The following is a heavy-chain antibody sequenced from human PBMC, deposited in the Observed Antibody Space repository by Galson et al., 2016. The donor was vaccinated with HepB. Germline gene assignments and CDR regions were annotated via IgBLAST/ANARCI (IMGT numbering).Heavy chain of an antibody. V-gene: IGHV3-23*01. CDR2: VSANGGGT. D-gene: IGHD6-19*01. CDR3: AKDGSGGSAWVPLDY. CDR1: GFTFSRFA. J-gene: IGHJ4*02. Sequence: SLRLSCAASGFTFSRFAMSWVRQAPGKGLEWVAAVSANGGGTYYRDPVKGGFTISIDNSRNTVYMQNDRLRAADTAVYYCAKDGSGGSAWVPLDYWGQGTLVTVSS.